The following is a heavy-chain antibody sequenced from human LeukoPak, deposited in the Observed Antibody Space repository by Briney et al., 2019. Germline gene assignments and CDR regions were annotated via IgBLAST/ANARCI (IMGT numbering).Heavy chain of an antibody. CDR3: AKDRGGYYYYFDY. CDR1: GVSFSNYG. Sequence: GRSLRLSCAASGVSFSNYGMHWVRQAPGKGLEGVAVIWYDGSNKYYADSVKGRFTISRDNSKNTLYLQMNSLRAEDTAVYYCAKDRGGYYYYFDYWGQGTLVTVSS. CDR2: IWYDGSNK. V-gene: IGHV3-33*06. D-gene: IGHD3-22*01. J-gene: IGHJ4*02.